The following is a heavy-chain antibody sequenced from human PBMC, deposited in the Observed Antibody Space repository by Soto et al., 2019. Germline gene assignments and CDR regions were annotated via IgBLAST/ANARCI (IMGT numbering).Heavy chain of an antibody. Sequence: GGSLRLSCAASGFIFSSYAMHWVRQAPGKGLEWVAVISYDGSNKYYVDSVKGRFTTSRDNSKNTLYLQMNSLRAEDASVYYCARGIAATGKSPPDYWGQGTLVTAPQ. D-gene: IGHD6-13*01. CDR1: GFIFSSYA. CDR2: ISYDGSNK. CDR3: ARGIAATGKSPPDY. J-gene: IGHJ4*02. V-gene: IGHV3-30*03.